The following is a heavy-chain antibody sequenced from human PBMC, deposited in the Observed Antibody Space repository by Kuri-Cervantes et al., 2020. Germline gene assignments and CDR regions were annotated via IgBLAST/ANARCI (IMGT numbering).Heavy chain of an antibody. CDR3: AKSNGWEFDYYYYGMDV. V-gene: IGHV3-53*05. J-gene: IGHJ6*02. CDR1: GFTVSSNY. D-gene: IGHD1-26*01. Sequence: LSLTCAASGFTVSSNYMSWVRQAPGKGLEWVSVIYSGGSTYYADSVKGRFTISRDNSKNTVYLQMNSLRPEDTAVYFCAKSNGWEFDYYYYGMDVWGQGTTVTVSS. CDR2: IYSGGST.